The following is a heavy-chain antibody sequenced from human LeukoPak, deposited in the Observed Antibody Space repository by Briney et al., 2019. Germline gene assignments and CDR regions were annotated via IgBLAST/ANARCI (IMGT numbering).Heavy chain of an antibody. CDR3: ARDVEMATIRWFDP. V-gene: IGHV1-69*01. CDR1: GGTFSCYA. Sequence: ASVKVSCKASGGTFSCYAISWVREAPGQGLEWMGGIIPIFGTANYAQKFQGRVTITADESTSTAYMELSCLRSEDTAVYYCARDVEMATIRWFDPWGQGTLVTVSP. J-gene: IGHJ5*02. D-gene: IGHD5-24*01. CDR2: IIPIFGTA.